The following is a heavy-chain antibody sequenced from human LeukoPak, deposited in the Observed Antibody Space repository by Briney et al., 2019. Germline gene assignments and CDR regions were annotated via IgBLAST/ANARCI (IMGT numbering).Heavy chain of an antibody. D-gene: IGHD2-2*01. J-gene: IGHJ4*02. CDR1: GFTFSGYW. V-gene: IGHV3-7*03. CDR2: IKQDGSEK. CDR3: ARGGCSSTSCPWPWAPNFDY. Sequence: GGSLRLSCPASGFTFSGYWMSWVRQAPGKGLEWVANIKQDGSEKYYVDSVKGRFTISRDNAKNSLYLQMNSLRAEDTAVYYCARGGCSSTSCPWPWAPNFDYWGQGTLVTVSS.